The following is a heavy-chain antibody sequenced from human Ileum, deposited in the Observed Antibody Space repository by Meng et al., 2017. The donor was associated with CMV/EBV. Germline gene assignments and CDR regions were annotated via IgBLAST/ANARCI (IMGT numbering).Heavy chain of an antibody. J-gene: IGHJ6*02. V-gene: IGHV3-23*01. CDR2: ISGSGGSR. CDR3: AKGYSSGWTGSSIRHGMDV. CDR1: GFPFSSFA. D-gene: IGHD6-19*01. Sequence: GESLKIPCAASGFPFSSFAMSRVRQGPGKGLEWVSAISGSGGSRYYADSVKGRFTISRDNSKNTLYLQMNSLRAEDTVVYYCAKGYSSGWTGSSIRHGMDVWGQGTTVTVSS.